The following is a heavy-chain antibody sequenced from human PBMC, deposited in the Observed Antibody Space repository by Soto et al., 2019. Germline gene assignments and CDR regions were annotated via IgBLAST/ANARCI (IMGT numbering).Heavy chain of an antibody. V-gene: IGHV5-10-1*01. D-gene: IGHD3-22*01. CDR1: GYSFTSHW. Sequence: GESLKISCKGSGYSFTSHWISWVRQMPGKGLEWMGRIDPSDSYTNYSPSFQGHVTISADKSISTAYLQWSSLKASDTAMYYCARLTYYYDSSGSQVALDYWGQGTLVTVSS. CDR3: ARLTYYYDSSGSQVALDY. CDR2: IDPSDSYT. J-gene: IGHJ4*02.